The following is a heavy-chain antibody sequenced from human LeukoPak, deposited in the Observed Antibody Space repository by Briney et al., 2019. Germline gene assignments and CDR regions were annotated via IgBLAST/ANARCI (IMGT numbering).Heavy chain of an antibody. V-gene: IGHV1-8*01. CDR2: MNPNSGNT. CDR1: GYTFTSYD. Sequence: ASVKVSCKASGYTFTSYDINWVRQATGQGLEWMGWMNPNSGNTGYAQKFQGRVTMTRNTSISTAYMELSSLRSEDTAVYYCVRGLFRNIAARPGYWGQGTLVTVSS. J-gene: IGHJ4*02. CDR3: VRGLFRNIAARPGY. D-gene: IGHD6-6*01.